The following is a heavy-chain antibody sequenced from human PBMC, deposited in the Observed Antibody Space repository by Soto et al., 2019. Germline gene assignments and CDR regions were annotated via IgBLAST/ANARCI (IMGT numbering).Heavy chain of an antibody. CDR3: ASDPYANAFDI. D-gene: IGHD2-2*01. CDR1: GASLSGYD. Sequence: QVRLQQWGAGLLKPSETLSLTCAVYGASLSGYDWSWIRQPPGKGLEWIGEINQSGGTNYNPSLKSRVTISRDTSKNQFSLRLSSVTAADTAIYDCASDPYANAFDIWGRGTMVTVSS. CDR2: INQSGGT. J-gene: IGHJ3*02. V-gene: IGHV4-34*01.